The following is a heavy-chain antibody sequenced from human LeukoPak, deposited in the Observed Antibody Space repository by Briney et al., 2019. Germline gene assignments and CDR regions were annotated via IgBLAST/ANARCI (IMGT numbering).Heavy chain of an antibody. V-gene: IGHV3-30*04. J-gene: IGHJ4*02. Sequence: GGSLRLSCAVSGFTFSSYAMHWVRQAPGKGLEWVAVISYDGSNKYYADSVKGRFTISRDNSKNTLYLQMNSLRAEDTAVYYCARDGSGSYSFDYWGQGTLVTVSS. D-gene: IGHD3-10*01. CDR2: ISYDGSNK. CDR1: GFTFSSYA. CDR3: ARDGSGSYSFDY.